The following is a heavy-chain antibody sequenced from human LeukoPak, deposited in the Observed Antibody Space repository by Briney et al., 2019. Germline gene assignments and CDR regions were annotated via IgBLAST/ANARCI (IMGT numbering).Heavy chain of an antibody. CDR3: ARDGVIMITFGGVIGPDKSFDY. Sequence: GGSLRLSCAASGFTFCSYWMSWLRQAPGKGLEWVANIKQDGREKYYVDSVKGRFTISRDNAKNSLYLQMNSLRAEDTAVYYCARDGVIMITFGGVIGPDKSFDYWGQETLVTVSS. CDR1: GFTFCSYW. J-gene: IGHJ4*02. D-gene: IGHD3-16*02. CDR2: IKQDGREK. V-gene: IGHV3-7*01.